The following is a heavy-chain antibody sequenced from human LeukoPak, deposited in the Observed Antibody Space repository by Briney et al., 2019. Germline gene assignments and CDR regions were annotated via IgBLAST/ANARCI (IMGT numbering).Heavy chain of an antibody. J-gene: IGHJ5*02. Sequence: ASVKVSCKASGYTFTNHDINWVRQVPGQGLEWLGWMNPNSGNTGYAQNFQGRVTMTRDTSINTAYMELSGLRSEDTALYYCARGFWRGYHPSNCFDPWGHGTLVTVSS. CDR3: ARGFWRGYHPSNCFDP. CDR1: GYTFTNHD. CDR2: MNPNSGNT. V-gene: IGHV1-8*02. D-gene: IGHD3-3*01.